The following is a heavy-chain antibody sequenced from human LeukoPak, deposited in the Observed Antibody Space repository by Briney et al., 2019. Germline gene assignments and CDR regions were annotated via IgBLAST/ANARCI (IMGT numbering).Heavy chain of an antibody. CDR3: AKVEGAFDI. J-gene: IGHJ3*02. CDR1: GFTFSSYG. Sequence: GRSLRLSCAASGFTFSSYGMHWVRQAPGKGLEWVAVISYDGSNKYYADPVKGRFTISRDNSKNTLYLQMNSLRAEDTAVYYCAKVEGAFDIWGQGTMVTVSS. CDR2: ISYDGSNK. V-gene: IGHV3-30*18.